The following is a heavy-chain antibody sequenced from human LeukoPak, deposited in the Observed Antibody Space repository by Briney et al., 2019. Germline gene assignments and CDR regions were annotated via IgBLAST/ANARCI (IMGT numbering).Heavy chain of an antibody. CDR2: ISSISSTI. Sequence: SGGSLRLSCAASGFTFNSYSMNWVRQAPGKGLEWVSCISSISSTIYYADSVKGRFTISRDNAKNSLYLQMNSLRDEDTPVYYCARGLTVTLALYYWGQGNLVTVSS. D-gene: IGHD4-17*01. V-gene: IGHV3-48*02. CDR1: GFTFNSYS. J-gene: IGHJ4*02. CDR3: ARGLTVTLALYY.